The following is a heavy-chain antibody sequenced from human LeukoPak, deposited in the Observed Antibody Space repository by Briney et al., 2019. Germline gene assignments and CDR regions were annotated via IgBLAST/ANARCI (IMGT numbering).Heavy chain of an antibody. V-gene: IGHV1-46*01. CDR2: INPSGGST. CDR3: TGYDSSGYYNLGAFDI. CDR1: GYTFTSYY. D-gene: IGHD3-22*01. J-gene: IGHJ3*02. Sequence: GASVKVSCKASGYTFTSYYMHWVRQAPGQGLEWMGIINPSGGSTSYAQKFQGRVTMTRDTSTRTVYMELSSLRSEDTAVYYCTGYDSSGYYNLGAFDIWGQGTMVTVSS.